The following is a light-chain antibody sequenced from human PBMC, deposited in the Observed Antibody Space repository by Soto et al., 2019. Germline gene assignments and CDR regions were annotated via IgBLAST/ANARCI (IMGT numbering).Light chain of an antibody. CDR3: RSYASSRRVV. Sequence: QSVLTQPPSVSGAPGQWITISCTGSSSNVGACYDVHWYQQHPGKAPKLLIYGNTNRPSGVPDRFSGSKSGNSASLAISGLQAEDEADYYCRSYASSRRVVFGGGTKLTVL. J-gene: IGLJ3*02. CDR2: GNT. V-gene: IGLV1-40*01. CDR1: SSNVGACYD.